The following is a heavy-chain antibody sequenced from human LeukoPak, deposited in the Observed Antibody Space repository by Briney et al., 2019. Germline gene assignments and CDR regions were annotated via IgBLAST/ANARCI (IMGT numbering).Heavy chain of an antibody. D-gene: IGHD6-19*01. J-gene: IGHJ4*02. Sequence: GGSLRLSCAASGFTFSSYSMNWVRQAPGKGLAWVSYISTSSSTIHYADSVKGRFTISRDNSKNTLYLQMNSLRAEDTAVYYCARANGWYLRNYFDYWGQGILVTVSS. CDR1: GFTFSSYS. V-gene: IGHV3-48*01. CDR3: ARANGWYLRNYFDY. CDR2: ISTSSSTI.